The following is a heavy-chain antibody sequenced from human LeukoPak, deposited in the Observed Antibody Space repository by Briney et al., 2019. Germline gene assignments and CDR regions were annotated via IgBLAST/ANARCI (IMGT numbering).Heavy chain of an antibody. V-gene: IGHV3-23*01. CDR3: AKSNTDHYYMDV. D-gene: IGHD2/OR15-2a*01. J-gene: IGHJ6*03. Sequence: GGSLRLSCAASGFTFSSYAMSWVRQAPGKGLEWVSAMSGSGGYTNHADSVKGRFTISRNNSKNTLHLQMNSLRAEDTAVYYCAKSNTDHYYMDVWGKGTTVTVSS. CDR1: GFTFSSYA. CDR2: MSGSGGYT.